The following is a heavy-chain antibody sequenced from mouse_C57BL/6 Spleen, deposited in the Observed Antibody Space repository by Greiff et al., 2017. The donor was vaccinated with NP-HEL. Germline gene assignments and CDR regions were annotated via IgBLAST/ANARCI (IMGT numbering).Heavy chain of an antibody. V-gene: IGHV7-3*01. CDR2: IRNKANGYTT. CDR1: GFTFTDYY. D-gene: IGHD2-2*01. J-gene: IGHJ1*03. CDR3: ARYGYDDWYFDV. Sequence: EVKLMESGGGLVQPGGSLSLSCAASGFTFTDYYMSWVRQPPGKALEWLGFIRNKANGYTTEYSASVKGRFTISRDNSQRILYLQMNALRAEDSATYYCARYGYDDWYFDVWGTGTTVTVSS.